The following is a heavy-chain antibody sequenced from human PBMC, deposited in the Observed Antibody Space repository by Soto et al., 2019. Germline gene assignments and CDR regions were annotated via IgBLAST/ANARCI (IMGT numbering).Heavy chain of an antibody. CDR3: ARDLSVVAAAKEVADV. CDR2: IWYDGSNK. Sequence: QVQLVESGGGVVQPGRSLRLSCAASGFTFSSYGMHWVRQAPGKGLEWVAVIWYDGSNKYYADSVKGRFTISRDNSKNTLYQQMNSLRAEDTAVYYCARDLSVVAAAKEVADVWGQGTTVTVSS. J-gene: IGHJ6*02. CDR1: GFTFSSYG. D-gene: IGHD2-2*01. V-gene: IGHV3-33*01.